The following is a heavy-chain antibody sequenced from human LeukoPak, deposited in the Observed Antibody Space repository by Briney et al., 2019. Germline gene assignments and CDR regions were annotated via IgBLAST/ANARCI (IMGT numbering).Heavy chain of an antibody. Sequence: SGGSLRLSCAASGFTFSSYSMNWVRQAPGKGLEWVSSISSSSSYIYYADSVKGRFTISRDNAKNSLYLQMNSLRAEDTAIYYCARDRSDFSLLYHYFYMDVWGKGTTVTVSS. D-gene: IGHD3-3*01. J-gene: IGHJ6*03. CDR1: GFTFSSYS. CDR2: ISSSSSYI. CDR3: ARDRSDFSLLYHYFYMDV. V-gene: IGHV3-21*01.